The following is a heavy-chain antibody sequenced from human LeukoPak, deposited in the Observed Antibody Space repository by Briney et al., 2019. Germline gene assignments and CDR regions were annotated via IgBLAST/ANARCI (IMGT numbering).Heavy chain of an antibody. CDR2: INPSGGST. CDR3: ARDSSPYYNNSLYYFDY. J-gene: IGHJ4*02. Sequence: ASVKVSCKASGYNFTNYYIHWVRQAPGQGLEWMGIINPSGGSTSYAQKFQGRVTMTRDMSTSTLYMELSSLTSGDTAMYYCARDSSPYYNNSLYYFDYWGQGTLVTVSS. D-gene: IGHD4-11*01. V-gene: IGHV1-46*01. CDR1: GYNFTNYY.